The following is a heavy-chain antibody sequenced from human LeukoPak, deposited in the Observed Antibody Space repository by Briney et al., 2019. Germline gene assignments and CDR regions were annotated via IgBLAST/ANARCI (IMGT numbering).Heavy chain of an antibody. D-gene: IGHD2-21*01. CDR2: IWYDGSNI. V-gene: IGHV3-33*01. Sequence: PGRSLSLSCAACGFTFRDYVLHWVRQAPGKGLEWVAVIWYDGSNIYYADSVKGRFTISRDNSRNTLYLQMNSLRAEDTAVYYCVRELPPVVQYYSDHWGPGALVTVSS. J-gene: IGHJ4*02. CDR1: GFTFRDYV. CDR3: VRELPPVVQYYSDH.